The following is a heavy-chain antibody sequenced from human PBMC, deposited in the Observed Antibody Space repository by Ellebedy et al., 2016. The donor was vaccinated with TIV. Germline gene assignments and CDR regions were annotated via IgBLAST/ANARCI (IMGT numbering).Heavy chain of an antibody. J-gene: IGHJ4*02. D-gene: IGHD2-2*01. CDR3: ARDPFDCSSTSCLGY. CDR1: GGSISSYY. V-gene: IGHV4-4*07. Sequence: SETLSLXCTVSGGSISSYYWSWIRKPAGKGLEWIGRIYTSGSTNYNPSLKSRVTMSVDTSKNQFSLKLSSVTAADTAVYYCARDPFDCSSTSCLGYWGQGTLVTVSS. CDR2: IYTSGST.